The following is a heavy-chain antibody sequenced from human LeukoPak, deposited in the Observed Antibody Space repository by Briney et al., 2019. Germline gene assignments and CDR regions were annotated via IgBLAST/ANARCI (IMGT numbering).Heavy chain of an antibody. Sequence: PSETLSLTCSVSGGSISTFYWSWIRQPPGKGLEWIGYIYYSGSTTYNPSLKSRVILSVDTSKNQFSLKLSSVTAADTAVYYCASLPSFIAADIGGKGTMVTVSS. CDR3: ASLPSFIAADI. J-gene: IGHJ3*02. D-gene: IGHD6-13*01. V-gene: IGHV4-59*01. CDR2: IYYSGST. CDR1: GGSISTFY.